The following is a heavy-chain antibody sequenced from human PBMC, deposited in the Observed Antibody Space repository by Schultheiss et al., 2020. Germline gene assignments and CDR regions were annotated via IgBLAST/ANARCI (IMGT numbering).Heavy chain of an antibody. CDR3: ARGRGGFDY. CDR2: ISGSGSKT. Sequence: GGSLRLSCAASRFAFSNYAMNWVRQAPGKGLEWVSIISGSGSKTYYADSVKGRFTISRDSSKNTVYLQMNSLRAEDTAVYYCARGRGGFDYWGQGTLVTVSS. V-gene: IGHV3-23*01. CDR1: RFAFSNYA. D-gene: IGHD3-10*01. J-gene: IGHJ4*02.